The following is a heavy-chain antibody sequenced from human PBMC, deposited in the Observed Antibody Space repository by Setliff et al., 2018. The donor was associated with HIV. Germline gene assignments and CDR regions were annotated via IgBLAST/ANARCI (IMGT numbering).Heavy chain of an antibody. CDR1: GDSISSYS. CDR3: AKRRGSGTLYDAFDP. CDR2: IYDVGVT. D-gene: IGHD3-10*01. Sequence: SETLSLTCTVSGDSISSYSWTWLRQAPGKGLEWLGHIYDVGVTNYNPSLKNRVTISLDASQTRCSLTLASVTATDTAVYFCAKRRGSGTLYDAFDPWGQGILVTVSS. V-gene: IGHV4-59*08. J-gene: IGHJ5*02.